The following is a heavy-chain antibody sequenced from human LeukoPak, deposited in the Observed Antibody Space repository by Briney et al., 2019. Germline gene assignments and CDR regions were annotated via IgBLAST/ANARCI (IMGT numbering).Heavy chain of an antibody. CDR1: GYTFTSYG. D-gene: IGHD3-10*01. V-gene: IGHV1-18*01. J-gene: IGHJ4*02. CDR3: ARGPPNYYGSGSYYPDYFDY. Sequence: ASVKVSCKASGYTFTSYGISWVRQAPGQGLEWMGWISAYNGNTNYAQKLQGRVTMTTDTSTSTAYMELRSLRSDDTAVYYCARGPPNYYGSGSYYPDYFDYWGQGTLVTVSS. CDR2: ISAYNGNT.